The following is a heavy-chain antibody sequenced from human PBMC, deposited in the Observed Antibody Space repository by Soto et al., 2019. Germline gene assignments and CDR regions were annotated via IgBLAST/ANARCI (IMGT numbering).Heavy chain of an antibody. D-gene: IGHD2-15*01. CDR2: ISSSSSYI. Sequence: GGSLRLSCAASGFTFSSYSMNWVRQAPGKGLEWVSSISSSSSYIYYADSVKGRFTISRDNAKNSLYLQMNSLRAEDTAVYYCASAAPRYCSGGSCYSGRDYWGQGTLVTVSS. CDR1: GFTFSSYS. J-gene: IGHJ4*02. V-gene: IGHV3-21*04. CDR3: ASAAPRYCSGGSCYSGRDY.